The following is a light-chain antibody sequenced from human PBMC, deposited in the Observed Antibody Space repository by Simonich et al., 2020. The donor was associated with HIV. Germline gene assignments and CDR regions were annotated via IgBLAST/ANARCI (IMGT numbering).Light chain of an antibody. V-gene: IGKV4-1*01. CDR2: WAT. CDR1: QSVLYSSNNKNY. Sequence: DIVMTQSPDSLAVSLCERATINCKSSQSVLYSSNNKNYLAWYQHKPGQPPKMLIYWATTREARVPDRFSGSGSGTEFTLTIRSLQAEDVAVYYCQQYYSTPSITFGQGTRLEIK. J-gene: IGKJ5*01. CDR3: QQYYSTPSIT.